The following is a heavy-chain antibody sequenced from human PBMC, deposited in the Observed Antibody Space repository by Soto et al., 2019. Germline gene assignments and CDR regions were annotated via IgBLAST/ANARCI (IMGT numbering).Heavy chain of an antibody. CDR1: GYTFTCYY. Sequence: QVQLVQSGAEVKKPGASVKVSCKASGYTFTCYYMHWVRQAPGQGLEWMGWINPNSGGTNYAQKFQGWVTMTRDTSISTAYMELSRLRSDDTAVYYCVRRVYGDYETDYWGQGTLVTVSS. CDR3: VRRVYGDYETDY. D-gene: IGHD4-17*01. V-gene: IGHV1-2*04. J-gene: IGHJ4*02. CDR2: INPNSGGT.